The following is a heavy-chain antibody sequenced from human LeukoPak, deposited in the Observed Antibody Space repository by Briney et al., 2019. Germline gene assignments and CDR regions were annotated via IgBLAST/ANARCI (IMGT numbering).Heavy chain of an antibody. J-gene: IGHJ4*02. CDR3: ARESSSSSSY. CDR1: GFTFCSYS. CDR2: ISSSSSYI. V-gene: IGHV3-21*01. D-gene: IGHD6-6*01. Sequence: GGSLRLSCAASGFTFCSYSMNWVRQAPGEGLEWVSSISSSSSYIYYADSVKGRFTISRDNAKNSLYLQMNSLRAEDTAVYYCARESSSSSSYWGQGTLVTVSS.